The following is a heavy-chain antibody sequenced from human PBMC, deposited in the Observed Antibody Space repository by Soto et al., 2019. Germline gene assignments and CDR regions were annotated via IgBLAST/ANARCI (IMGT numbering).Heavy chain of an antibody. D-gene: IGHD3-22*01. J-gene: IGHJ4*02. CDR1: GFTFSSYA. Sequence: LRLSCAASGFTFSSYAMSWVRQAPGKGLEWASAISGSGVSTYYADSVKGRFTISRDNSKNTLYRQMNSLRAEDTAVYYCAKSPGMYYYDSSGYYHYDCWGQGTLVTVSS. V-gene: IGHV3-23*01. CDR2: ISGSGVST. CDR3: AKSPGMYYYDSSGYYHYDC.